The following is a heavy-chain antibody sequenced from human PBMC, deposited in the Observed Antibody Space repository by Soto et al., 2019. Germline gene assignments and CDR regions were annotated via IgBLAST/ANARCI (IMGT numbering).Heavy chain of an antibody. CDR3: AKGYRSVAACDY. CDR2: ISYDGSNK. D-gene: IGHD6-6*01. J-gene: IGHJ4*02. Sequence: QPGGSLRLSCAASGFTFNNYGMHWVRQAPGKGLEWVAVISYDGSNKYYGESVKGRFTISRDNSKNTVYLQMNSLRVEDTAVYYCAKGYRSVAACDYWGQGTRVTVSS. CDR1: GFTFNNYG. V-gene: IGHV3-30*18.